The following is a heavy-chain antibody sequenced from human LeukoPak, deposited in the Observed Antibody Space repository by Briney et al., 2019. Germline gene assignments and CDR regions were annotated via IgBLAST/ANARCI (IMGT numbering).Heavy chain of an antibody. Sequence: GGSLRLSCAASGFTFSSYSMNWVRQAPGKWLEWVSSISSSSSYIYYADSVKGRFTISRDNAKNSLYLQMNSLRAEDTAAYYCATISPYYDILTGYLGRDYWGQGTLVTVSS. D-gene: IGHD3-9*01. V-gene: IGHV3-21*01. CDR1: GFTFSSYS. CDR2: ISSSSSYI. J-gene: IGHJ4*02. CDR3: ATISPYYDILTGYLGRDY.